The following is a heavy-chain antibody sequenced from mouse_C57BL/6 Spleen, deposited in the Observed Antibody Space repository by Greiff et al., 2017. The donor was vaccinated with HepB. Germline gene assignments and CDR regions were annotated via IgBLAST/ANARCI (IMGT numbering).Heavy chain of an antibody. Sequence: EVQVVESGGGLVKPGGSLKLSCAASGFTFSDYGMHWVRQAPEKGLEWVAYISSGSSTIYYADTVKGRFTISRDNAKNTLFLQMTSLRSEDTAMYYCARGMDDYDGPYAMDYWGQGTSVTVSS. CDR1: GFTFSDYG. CDR2: ISSGSSTI. CDR3: ARGMDDYDGPYAMDY. J-gene: IGHJ4*01. D-gene: IGHD2-4*01. V-gene: IGHV5-17*01.